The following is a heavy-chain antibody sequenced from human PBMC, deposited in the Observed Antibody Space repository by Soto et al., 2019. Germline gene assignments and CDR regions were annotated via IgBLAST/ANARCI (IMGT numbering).Heavy chain of an antibody. Sequence: PSETLSLTCTVSGGSISSGGYYWSWIRQHPGKGLEWIGYIYYSGSTYYNPSLKSRVTISVDTSKNQFSLKLSSVTAADTAVYYCARVPCCSSTSCYYFDYWGQGTLVTVSS. J-gene: IGHJ4*02. CDR3: ARVPCCSSTSCYYFDY. D-gene: IGHD2-2*01. CDR1: GGSISSGGYY. CDR2: IYYSGST. V-gene: IGHV4-31*03.